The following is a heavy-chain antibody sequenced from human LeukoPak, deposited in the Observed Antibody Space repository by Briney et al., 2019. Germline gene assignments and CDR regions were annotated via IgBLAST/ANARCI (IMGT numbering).Heavy chain of an antibody. V-gene: IGHV3-7*01. Sequence: PGGSLRLSCAASGFTFSSYWMSWVRQAPGKGLEWVANIKQDGSEKYYVDSVKGRFTISRDNAKNSLYLQMNSLRAEDTAVYYCARDGLTHTYYDFWSGYNYYYCGMDVWGQGTTVTVSS. CDR3: ARDGLTHTYYDFWSGYNYYYCGMDV. J-gene: IGHJ6*02. D-gene: IGHD3-3*01. CDR1: GFTFSSYW. CDR2: IKQDGSEK.